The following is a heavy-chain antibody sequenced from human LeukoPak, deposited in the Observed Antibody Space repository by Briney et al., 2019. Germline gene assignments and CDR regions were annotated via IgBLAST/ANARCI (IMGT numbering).Heavy chain of an antibody. CDR1: GYSYNSYW. V-gene: IGHV5-51*01. CDR3: ARRGRNAAAGTIDY. CDR2: IYLADSDA. Sequence: GESLKISCKGSGYSYNSYWIGWVRQMPGKGLEWMGIIYLADSDARYSPSFQGQVTISADKSISTAYLQWSSLKASDTAMYYCARRGRNAAAGTIDYWGQGTLVTVSS. D-gene: IGHD6-13*01. J-gene: IGHJ4*02.